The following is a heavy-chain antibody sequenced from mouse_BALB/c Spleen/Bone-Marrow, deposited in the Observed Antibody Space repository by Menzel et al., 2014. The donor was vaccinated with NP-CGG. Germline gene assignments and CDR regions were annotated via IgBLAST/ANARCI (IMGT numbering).Heavy chain of an antibody. CDR2: IHYSGCT. CDR1: GYSITSGYN. J-gene: IGHJ2*01. D-gene: IGHD1-1*01. CDR3: ARGGYYGNGSFVY. Sequence: EVKLMESGPDLVKSSQSLSLTCTVTGYSITSGYNWHWIRQFPGNKLEWMGYIHYSGCTNYNPSLKSRISITRDTSKNQFFLQLNSVTTEETATYYCARGGYYGNGSFVYWGQGTTLTVSS. V-gene: IGHV3-1*02.